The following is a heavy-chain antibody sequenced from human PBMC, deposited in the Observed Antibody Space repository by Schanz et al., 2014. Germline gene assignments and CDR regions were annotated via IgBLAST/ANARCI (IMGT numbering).Heavy chain of an antibody. V-gene: IGHV1-2*06. Sequence: QVRLVQSGAELKMPGATVKVSCETSGYTFTNYGVSWVRQAPGQGLEYMGRINPNSGGTNFAQKFQGRVTMTRDTSISTVYMELSRLRSDDTAVYYCAREGTVIRGLSGWFDPWGQGTLVTVSS. CDR2: INPNSGGT. D-gene: IGHD3-10*01. J-gene: IGHJ5*02. CDR3: AREGTVIRGLSGWFDP. CDR1: GYTFTNYG.